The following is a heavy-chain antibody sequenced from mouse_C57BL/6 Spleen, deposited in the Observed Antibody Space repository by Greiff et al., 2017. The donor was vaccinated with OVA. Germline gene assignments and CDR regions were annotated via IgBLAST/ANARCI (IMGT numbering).Heavy chain of an antibody. CDR1: GYTFTSYW. J-gene: IGHJ2*01. Sequence: VQLQQPGAELVKPGASVKMSCKASGYTFTSYWITWVKQRPGQGLEWIGDIYPGSGSTNYNEKFKSKATLTVDTSSSTAYMQLSSLTSEDSAVYYCARSERDDYDVDFDYWGQGTTLTVSS. CDR2: IYPGSGST. D-gene: IGHD2-4*01. CDR3: ARSERDDYDVDFDY. V-gene: IGHV1-55*01.